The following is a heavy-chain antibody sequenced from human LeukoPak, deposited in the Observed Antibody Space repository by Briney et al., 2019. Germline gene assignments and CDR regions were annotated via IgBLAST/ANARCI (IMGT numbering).Heavy chain of an antibody. V-gene: IGHV4-34*01. CDR3: ATLLRGY. J-gene: IGHJ4*02. CDR2: INHSGST. Sequence: SETLSLTCAVYGGSFSGCYWSWIRQPPGKGLEWIGEINHSGSTNYNPSLKSRVTISVDTSKNQFSLKLSSVTAADTAVYYCATLLRGYWGQGTLVTVSS. CDR1: GGSFSGCY. D-gene: IGHD4-17*01.